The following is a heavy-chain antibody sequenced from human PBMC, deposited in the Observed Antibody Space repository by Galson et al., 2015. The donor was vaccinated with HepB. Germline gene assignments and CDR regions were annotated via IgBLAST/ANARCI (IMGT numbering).Heavy chain of an antibody. J-gene: IGHJ4*02. V-gene: IGHV3-33*01. CDR2: ISYDRSTK. CDR1: GFTFSVYG. D-gene: IGHD6-19*01. CDR3: ARDADPGYSSGWYNLYFDF. Sequence: SLRLSCAASGFTFSVYGMNWVRQAPGKGLEWVAIISYDRSTKYYADSVKGRFTISRDNSKNTLYLQMNSLRAEDTAVYYCARDADPGYSSGWYNLYFDFWGQGTLVTVSS.